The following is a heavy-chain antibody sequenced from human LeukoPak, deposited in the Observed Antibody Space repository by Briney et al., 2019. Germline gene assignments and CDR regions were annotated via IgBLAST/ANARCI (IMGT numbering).Heavy chain of an antibody. J-gene: IGHJ3*02. CDR2: IYYSGST. V-gene: IGHV4-59*12. Sequence: PSETLSLTCTVSGGSISSYYWSWIRQPPGKGLEWIGYIYYSGSTNYNPSLKSRVTISVDTSKNQFSLKLSSVTAADTAVYYCARESGLRGIDAFDIWGQGTMVTVSS. CDR1: GGSISSYY. CDR3: ARESGLRGIDAFDI. D-gene: IGHD1-14*01.